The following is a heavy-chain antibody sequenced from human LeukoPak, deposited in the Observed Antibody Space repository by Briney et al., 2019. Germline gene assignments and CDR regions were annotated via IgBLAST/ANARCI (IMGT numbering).Heavy chain of an antibody. J-gene: IGHJ4*02. CDR2: ISSSGSTI. CDR3: ARESPYLGYCSSTSCYEGFDY. V-gene: IGHV3-11*01. Sequence: GGSLRLSCAASGFTFSDYYMSWLRQAPGKGLEWVSYISSSGSTIYYADSVKGRFTISSDNAKNSLYLQMNSLRAEDTAVYYCARESPYLGYCSSTSCYEGFDYWGQGTLVTVSS. D-gene: IGHD2-2*01. CDR1: GFTFSDYY.